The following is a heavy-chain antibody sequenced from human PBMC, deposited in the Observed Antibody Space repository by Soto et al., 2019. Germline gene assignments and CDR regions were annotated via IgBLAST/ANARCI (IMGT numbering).Heavy chain of an antibody. Sequence: PGGSLRLSCAASGFTLSAHTMNWVRQAPGKGLEWVSSISSDSRYIYYADSVKGRFTISRDNARNSLDLQMNNLRAEDTAVYHCARGHCSRTSCYTGGYYYYPMDVWDQGATVTVSS. J-gene: IGHJ6*02. D-gene: IGHD2-2*01. CDR3: ARGHCSRTSCYTGGYYYYPMDV. V-gene: IGHV3-21*01. CDR1: GFTLSAHT. CDR2: ISSDSRYI.